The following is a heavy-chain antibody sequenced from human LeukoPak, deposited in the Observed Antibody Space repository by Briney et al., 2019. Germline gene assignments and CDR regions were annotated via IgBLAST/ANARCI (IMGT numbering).Heavy chain of an antibody. CDR1: GYTFTSYA. J-gene: IGHJ4*02. Sequence: ASVKVSCKASGYTFTSYAMHWVRQAPGQGLEWMGWINADSGNTKYSQKFQGRVTITRDTSASTAYMELSSLRSEDTAVYYCARDLVAAAGTFDYWGQGTLVTVSS. D-gene: IGHD6-13*01. CDR3: ARDLVAAAGTFDY. CDR2: INADSGNT. V-gene: IGHV1-3*01.